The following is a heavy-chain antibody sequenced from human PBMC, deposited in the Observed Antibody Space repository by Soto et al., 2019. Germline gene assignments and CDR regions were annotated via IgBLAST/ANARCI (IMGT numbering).Heavy chain of an antibody. V-gene: IGHV1-8*02. J-gene: IGHJ6*02. Sequence: GASLKVSCKASGYTFTGYYMHWVRQAPGQGLEWMGWMNPNSGNTGYAQKFQGRVTMTRNTSISTAYMELSSLRSEDTAVYYCARGPIHYYDSSGYPRPTGYYYGMDVWGQGTTVTVSS. CDR1: GYTFTGYY. D-gene: IGHD3-22*01. CDR3: ARGPIHYYDSSGYPRPTGYYYGMDV. CDR2: MNPNSGNT.